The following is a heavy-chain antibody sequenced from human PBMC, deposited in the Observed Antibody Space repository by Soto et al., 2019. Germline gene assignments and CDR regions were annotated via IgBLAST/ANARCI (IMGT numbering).Heavy chain of an antibody. Sequence: GGSLRLSFAASGLTFRSYALSCVRQAPGKGLEWLCATSGSGVSTYYADSAKGRFTTSRDNSKNTLYLQMNSLRAEDLSLYDRANGSSGWYDYWGQGALVTVSS. J-gene: IGHJ4*02. V-gene: IGHV3-23*01. CDR2: TSGSGVST. CDR3: ANGSSGWYDY. CDR1: GLTFRSYA. D-gene: IGHD6-19*01.